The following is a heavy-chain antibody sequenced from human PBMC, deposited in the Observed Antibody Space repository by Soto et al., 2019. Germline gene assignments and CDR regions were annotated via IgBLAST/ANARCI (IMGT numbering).Heavy chain of an antibody. CDR3: ARDRYCRSTSCFTRLYGMDV. J-gene: IGHJ6*02. D-gene: IGHD2-2*01. CDR2: IYHSGST. Sequence: QVQLQESGPGLVKPSGTLSLTCAVSGGSISSSNWWSWVRQPPGKGLEWIGEIYHSGSTNYNPSRRGRCNISVDKSKNQVSLKLSPVTAADAAVYYCARDRYCRSTSCFTRLYGMDVWGQGTTVTVSS. V-gene: IGHV4-4*02. CDR1: GGSISSSNW.